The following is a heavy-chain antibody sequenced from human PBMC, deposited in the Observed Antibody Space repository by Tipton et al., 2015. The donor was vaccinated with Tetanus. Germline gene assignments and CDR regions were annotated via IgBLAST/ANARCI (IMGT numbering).Heavy chain of an antibody. CDR3: ASGSALDY. CDR1: GFTFSNYA. J-gene: IGHJ4*02. Sequence: SLRLSCAASGFTFSNYAMAWVRQAPGKGLEWVSGISVRGSHTYYADPVKGRFSISRDNSKNTVYLQMNSLRAEDTAVYYCASGSALDYWGQGTLVTVSS. V-gene: IGHV3-23*01. D-gene: IGHD6-25*01. CDR2: ISVRGSHT.